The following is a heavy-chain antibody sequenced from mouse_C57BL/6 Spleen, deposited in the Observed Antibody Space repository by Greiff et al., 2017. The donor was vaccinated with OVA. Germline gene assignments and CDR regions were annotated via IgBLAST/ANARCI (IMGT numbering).Heavy chain of an antibody. D-gene: IGHD2-1*01. V-gene: IGHV1-52*01. CDR2: IDTSDSET. CDR3: ARGNCNPFAY. J-gene: IGHJ3*01. Sequence: QVQLQQPGAELVRPGSSVKLSCKASGYTFTSYWMHWVQQRPIQGLEWIGNIDTSDSETHYNQKFKDKATLSGDNSTSTAYMQLSSLTSENSAVYCFARGNCNPFAYWGKGTLVTVSA. CDR1: GYTFTSYW.